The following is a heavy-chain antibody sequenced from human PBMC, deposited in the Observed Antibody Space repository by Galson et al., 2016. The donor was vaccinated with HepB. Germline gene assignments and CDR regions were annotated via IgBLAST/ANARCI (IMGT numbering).Heavy chain of an antibody. D-gene: IGHD3-22*01. CDR3: ARKSTDHYENSGLGY. J-gene: IGHJ4*02. Sequence: SVKVSCKAPGYTFTSYYMHWVRQAPGQGLEWMGAINPSGGSTSYAKKFQGRVTMTRDTSRTTVYMELNSLRSEDTAVYYCARKSTDHYENSGLGYWGQGTLVTVSS. CDR1: GYTFTSYY. V-gene: IGHV1-46*01. CDR2: INPSGGST.